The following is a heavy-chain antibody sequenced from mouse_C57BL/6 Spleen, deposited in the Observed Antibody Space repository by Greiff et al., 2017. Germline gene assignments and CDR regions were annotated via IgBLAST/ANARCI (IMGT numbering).Heavy chain of an antibody. Sequence: VQLQQSGPELVKPGASVKISCKASGYTFTDYYMNWVKQSHGKSLEWIGDINPNNGGTSYNQKFKGKATLTVDKSSSTAYMELRSLTSEDSAVYYCARGLIYYDYDAGLLDYWGQGTTLTVSS. J-gene: IGHJ2*01. CDR2: INPNNGGT. CDR1: GYTFTDYY. V-gene: IGHV1-26*01. CDR3: ARGLIYYDYDAGLLDY. D-gene: IGHD2-4*01.